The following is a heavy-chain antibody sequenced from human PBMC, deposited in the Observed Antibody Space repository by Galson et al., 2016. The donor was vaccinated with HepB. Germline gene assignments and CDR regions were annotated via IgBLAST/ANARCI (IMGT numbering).Heavy chain of an antibody. D-gene: IGHD4-17*01. J-gene: IGHJ5*02. V-gene: IGHV1-69*06. CDR1: GGTFSSYA. CDR3: ARGADFADSGWFDP. Sequence: SVKVSCKASGGTFSSYAIRWVRQAPGRGLEWMGGIIPIFGKAMYAQKFRGKVTISADISTSTAYMVLSSLRSEDTAVYYCARGADFADSGWFDPWGQGTLVTVSS. CDR2: IIPIFGKA.